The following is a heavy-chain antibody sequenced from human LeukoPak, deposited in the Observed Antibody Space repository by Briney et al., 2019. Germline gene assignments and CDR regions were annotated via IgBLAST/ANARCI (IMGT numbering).Heavy chain of an antibody. CDR2: NYSSGSS. J-gene: IGHJ4*02. CDR3: ARMSSSGWYDY. CDR1: GGSVSSDNYY. D-gene: IGHD6-19*01. Sequence: PSETLSLTCTVSGGSVSSDNYYWSWIRQPPGKGLEWIGDNYSSGSSNYDPSLNSRVIISIDTSQNQFSLKLTSVTAADTAVYYCARMSSSGWYDYWGQGTLVAVSS. V-gene: IGHV4-61*01.